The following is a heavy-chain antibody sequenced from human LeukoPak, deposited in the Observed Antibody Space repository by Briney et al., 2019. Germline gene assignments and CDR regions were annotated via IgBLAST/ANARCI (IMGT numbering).Heavy chain of an antibody. J-gene: IGHJ5*02. D-gene: IGHD3-22*01. CDR3: AWGDSSGYPFDP. CDR1: GGSITSGNYY. Sequence: PSQTLSLTCTVSGGSITSGNYYWSWFRQPAGKGLEYIGRIYTSGGTSGSTYYNPSLKSRLTISVDTSKNQFSLKLSSVTAADTAVYYCAWGDSSGYPFDPWGQGTLVTVSS. V-gene: IGHV4-61*02. CDR2: IYTSGGTSGST.